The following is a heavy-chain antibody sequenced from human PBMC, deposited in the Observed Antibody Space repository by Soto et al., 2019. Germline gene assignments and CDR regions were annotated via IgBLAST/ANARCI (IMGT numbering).Heavy chain of an antibody. CDR1: GYTFTGLD. J-gene: IGHJ4*02. CDR2: MSPSNGYT. V-gene: IGHV1-8*01. Sequence: QVQLVQSGAEVKEPGASVKVSCKASGYTFTGLDINWMRQATGQGPEWMGWMSPSNGYTGYAQKFQGRVTMTRDTSISTAYMELSSLRSDDTAVYYCARGIAAGVDYWGQGTLVTVSS. CDR3: ARGIAAGVDY. D-gene: IGHD6-13*01.